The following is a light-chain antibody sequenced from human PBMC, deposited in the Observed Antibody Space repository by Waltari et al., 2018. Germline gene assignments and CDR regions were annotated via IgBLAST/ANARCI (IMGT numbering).Light chain of an antibody. CDR2: GNN. Sequence: QSVLTPPPSVSAAPGQRITISCSGTSSNLAAGYDVHWYLQLPGTAPKLLILGNNNRPSGFPDRFSASKSDTSASLAITGLQAEDEADYYCQSYDSSLSGVLFGGGTKLTVL. CDR1: SSNLAAGYD. J-gene: IGLJ2*01. V-gene: IGLV1-40*01. CDR3: QSYDSSLSGVL.